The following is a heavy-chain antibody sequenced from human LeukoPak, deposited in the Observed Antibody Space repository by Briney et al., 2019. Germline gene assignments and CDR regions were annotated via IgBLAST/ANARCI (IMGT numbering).Heavy chain of an antibody. D-gene: IGHD3-22*01. J-gene: IGHJ4*02. CDR2: IISSSTYI. Sequence: PGGSLRLSCAASGFTFSSYSMNWVRQAPGKGLEWVSSIISSSTYIYYTDSVKGRFTISRDNAKNSLYLQMNSLRAEDTAVYYCARGGTYYYDSSGYYGDFDYWGQGTLVTVSS. V-gene: IGHV3-21*01. CDR1: GFTFSSYS. CDR3: ARGGTYYYDSSGYYGDFDY.